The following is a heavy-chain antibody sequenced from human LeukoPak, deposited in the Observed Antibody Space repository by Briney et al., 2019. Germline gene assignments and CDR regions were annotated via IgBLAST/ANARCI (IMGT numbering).Heavy chain of an antibody. CDR1: GFTFSSYA. CDR2: ISGSGGST. CDR3: AFPPSGSYYYYGMDV. J-gene: IGHJ6*02. Sequence: GGSLRLSCAASGFTFSSYAMSWVRQAPGKGLEWVSAISGSGGSTYYADSVKGRFTISRDNSKNTLYLQMNSPRAEDTAVYYCAFPPSGSYYYYGMDVWGQGTTVTASS. V-gene: IGHV3-23*01. D-gene: IGHD6-19*01.